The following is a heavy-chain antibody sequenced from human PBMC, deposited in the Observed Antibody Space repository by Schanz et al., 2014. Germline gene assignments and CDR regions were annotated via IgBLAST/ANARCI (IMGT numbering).Heavy chain of an antibody. CDR2: IYSGGST. J-gene: IGHJ4*02. Sequence: EAQVVESGGGLVKPGGSLRLSCAASGFTVSSNYMSWVRQAPGKGLEWVSVIYSGGSTYYSDSVKGRFTISRDNSKNTLYLQMNSLRADDTAVYYCASRAAWGYFDYWGQGTLVTVSS. CDR3: ASRAAWGYFDY. D-gene: IGHD2-15*01. CDR1: GFTVSSNY. V-gene: IGHV3-66*01.